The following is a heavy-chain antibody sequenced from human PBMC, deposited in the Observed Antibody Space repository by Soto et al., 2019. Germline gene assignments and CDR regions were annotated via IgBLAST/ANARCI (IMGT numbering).Heavy chain of an antibody. CDR3: ARWMTTVTTLDY. J-gene: IGHJ4*02. CDR2: INHSGST. D-gene: IGHD4-4*01. Sequence: GSLRLSCVASGLAFSSYDMSWIRQPPGKGLEWIGEINHSGSTNYNPSLKSRVTISVDTSKNQFSLKLSSVTAADTAVYYCARWMTTVTTLDYWGQGTLVPGSS. V-gene: IGHV4-34*01. CDR1: GLAFSSYD.